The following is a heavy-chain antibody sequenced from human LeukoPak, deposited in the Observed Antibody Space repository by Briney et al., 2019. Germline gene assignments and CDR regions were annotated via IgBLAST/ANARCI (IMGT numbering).Heavy chain of an antibody. CDR2: ISKTSSYI. Sequence: GGSLRLSCAASGFTFSSYSMTWVRQAPGKGLEWVSSISKTSSYIYYADSLKGRFTISRDDSKNTLYLQMNSLRVEDTAVYYCAKAGSIRFDYWGQGTLVTVSS. CDR1: GFTFSSYS. CDR3: AKAGSIRFDY. D-gene: IGHD1-26*01. V-gene: IGHV3-21*04. J-gene: IGHJ4*02.